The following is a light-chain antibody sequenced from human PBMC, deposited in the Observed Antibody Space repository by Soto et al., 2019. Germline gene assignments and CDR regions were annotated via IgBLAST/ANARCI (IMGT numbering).Light chain of an antibody. J-gene: IGKJ4*01. V-gene: IGKV3-20*01. CDR1: QTVSGSY. CDR2: GAS. CDR3: QKYGDSPLT. Sequence: ENVLTQSPGTLSLSPGERATLSCRASQTVSGSYVAWYQQKPGQTPRLLIYGASSRATGIPDRFSGSGSGTDFTLTISRLEPEDFAVYHCQKYGDSPLTFGGGTKVEIK.